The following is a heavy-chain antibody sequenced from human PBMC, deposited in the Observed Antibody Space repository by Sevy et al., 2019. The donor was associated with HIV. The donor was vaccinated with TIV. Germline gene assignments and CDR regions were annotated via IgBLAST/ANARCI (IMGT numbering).Heavy chain of an antibody. CDR1: GYMFTDFY. J-gene: IGHJ6*02. D-gene: IGHD3-3*01. Sequence: ASVKASCKSTGYMFTDFYINWVRLAPGQGLEWVGWINPDNGDTDYGQKFQGRVTMTRDTSLSSAYMELSSLRSDDTAIYYSARNLAIFGVQNGLDVWGQGTSVTVSS. V-gene: IGHV1-2*02. CDR2: INPDNGDT. CDR3: ARNLAIFGVQNGLDV.